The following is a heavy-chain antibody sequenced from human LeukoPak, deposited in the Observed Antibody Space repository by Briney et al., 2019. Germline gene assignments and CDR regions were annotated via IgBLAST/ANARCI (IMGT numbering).Heavy chain of an antibody. D-gene: IGHD3-22*01. CDR1: GGTFSSYA. V-gene: IGHV1-69*05. CDR3: ARVGYYDSSGYYPLYY. J-gene: IGHJ4*02. Sequence: SVKVSCKASGGTFSSYAISWVRQAPGQGLEWMGGIIPIFGTANYAQKFQGRVTITTDESTSTAYMELSSLRSEDTAVYYCARVGYYDSSGYYPLYYWGQGTLVTVSS. CDR2: IIPIFGTA.